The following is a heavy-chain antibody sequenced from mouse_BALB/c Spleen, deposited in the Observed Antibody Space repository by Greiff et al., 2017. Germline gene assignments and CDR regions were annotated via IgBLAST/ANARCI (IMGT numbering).Heavy chain of an antibody. J-gene: IGHJ4*01. Sequence: VQLQQSGPGLVAPSQSLSITCTVSGFSLTDYGVSWIRQPPGKGLEWLGVIWGGGSTYYNSALKSRLSISKDNSKSQVFLKMNSMQTDDTAMYYCAKPNRYDYAMDYWGQGTSVTVSS. CDR2: IWGGGST. CDR1: GFSLTDYG. CDR3: AKPNRYDYAMDY. D-gene: IGHD2-14*01. V-gene: IGHV2-6-5*01.